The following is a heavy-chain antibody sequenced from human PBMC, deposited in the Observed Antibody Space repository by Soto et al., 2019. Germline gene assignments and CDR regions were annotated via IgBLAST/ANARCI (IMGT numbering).Heavy chain of an antibody. CDR2: ISGNGADT. J-gene: IGHJ4*02. Sequence: LRLSCAASGFTFSNYGMSWVRQPPGKGLEWVATISGNGADTYYPDSVKGRFTISRDNSKNMVYLQMSSLRVDDMATYYCAKDSATFGRFDFWGQGTLVTVSS. CDR3: AKDSATFGRFDF. D-gene: IGHD2-15*01. CDR1: GFTFSNYG. V-gene: IGHV3-23*01.